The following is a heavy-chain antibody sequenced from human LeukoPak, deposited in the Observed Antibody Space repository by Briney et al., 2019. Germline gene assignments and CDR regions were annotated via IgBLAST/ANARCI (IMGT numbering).Heavy chain of an antibody. Sequence: GGSLRLSCAASGFTFSSYAMHWVRQAPGKGLEYVSAISSNGGSTYYANSVKGRFAISRDNSKNTLYLQMGSLRAEDMAVYYCASTWGSDWGQGTLVTVSS. J-gene: IGHJ4*02. CDR1: GFTFSSYA. CDR3: ASTWGSD. V-gene: IGHV3-64*01. CDR2: ISSNGGST. D-gene: IGHD7-27*01.